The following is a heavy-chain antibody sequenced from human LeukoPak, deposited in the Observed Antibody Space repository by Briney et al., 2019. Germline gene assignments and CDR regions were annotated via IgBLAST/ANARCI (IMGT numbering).Heavy chain of an antibody. CDR3: ARGTGTPVYYQYGLDV. Sequence: KPSETLSLTCAVYGGSFSGNYWSWIRQPLGKGLEWIGEINHSGSTNYNPSLKSRVTISVDTSKNQFSLKLSSVTAADTAVYYCARGTGTPVYYQYGLDVWGQGTTVTVSS. V-gene: IGHV4-34*01. CDR1: GGSFSGNY. D-gene: IGHD1-1*01. CDR2: INHSGST. J-gene: IGHJ6*02.